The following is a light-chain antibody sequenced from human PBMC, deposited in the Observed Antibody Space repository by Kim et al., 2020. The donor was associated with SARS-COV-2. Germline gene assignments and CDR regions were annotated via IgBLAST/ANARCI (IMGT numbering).Light chain of an antibody. CDR2: DNS. J-gene: IGLJ2*01. CDR1: NIGRKS. Sequence: SYELTQPPSVSVAPGKTARITCGGNNIGRKSVHWYQQKPGQAPVLVVYDNSDRPSGIPERFSGSNTGNTATLTINRVEAGDEAAYYCQVWDSSDPVVFGGGTQLTVL. V-gene: IGLV3-21*03. CDR3: QVWDSSDPVV.